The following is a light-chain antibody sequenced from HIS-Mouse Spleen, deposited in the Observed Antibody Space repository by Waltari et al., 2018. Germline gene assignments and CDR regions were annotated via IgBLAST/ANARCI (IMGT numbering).Light chain of an antibody. J-gene: IGLJ3*02. CDR2: EDS. V-gene: IGLV3-27*01. Sequence: SYELTQPSSVSVSPGQTARITCSGDVLAKKKARWFQQQPAQAPVLVIYEDSGRPSGIPERFSGSSSGTTVTLTISGAQVEDEADYYCYSAADNNLVFGGGTKLTVL. CDR1: VLAKKK. CDR3: YSAADNNLV.